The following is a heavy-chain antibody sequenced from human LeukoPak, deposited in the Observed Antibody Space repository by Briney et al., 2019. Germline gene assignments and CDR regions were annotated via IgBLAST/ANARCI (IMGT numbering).Heavy chain of an antibody. Sequence: PSETLSLTCTVSGDSISSYYWSWIRQPPGRGLEWIGYIYHSGSNKYNPSLKSRVTMSVDTSRNQFSLKLSSVTAADTAVYYCARDAEYSSSWYGVFDYWGQGTLVTVSS. V-gene: IGHV4-59*12. J-gene: IGHJ4*02. CDR3: ARDAEYSSSWYGVFDY. CDR1: GDSISSYY. CDR2: IYHSGSN. D-gene: IGHD6-13*01.